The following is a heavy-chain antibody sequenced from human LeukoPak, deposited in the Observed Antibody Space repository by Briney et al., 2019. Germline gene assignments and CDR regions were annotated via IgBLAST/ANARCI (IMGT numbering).Heavy chain of an antibody. V-gene: IGHV3-48*03. Sequence: GGSLRLSCAASGFSFRSYEMNWGGQAPGKGREGGSYISNTDETRTYADSVKGRFTISRDNAKNSLHLEMNSLRAEDTAVYYCAREIVSAVAGNFDYWGQGTLVTVSS. CDR2: ISNTDETR. J-gene: IGHJ4*02. CDR3: AREIVSAVAGNFDY. CDR1: GFSFRSYE. D-gene: IGHD6-19*01.